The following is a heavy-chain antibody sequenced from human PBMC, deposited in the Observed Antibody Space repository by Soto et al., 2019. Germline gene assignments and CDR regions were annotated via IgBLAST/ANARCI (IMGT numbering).Heavy chain of an antibody. CDR2: ISAYNGNT. Sequence: ASVKVSCKASGYTFTSYGISWVRQAPGQGLEWMGWISAYNGNTNYAQKLQGRVTMTTDTSTSTAYMELRSLRSDDTAVYYCARVVVLMVYAMESDYWGQGTLVTVSS. CDR3: ARVVVLMVYAMESDY. V-gene: IGHV1-18*01. J-gene: IGHJ4*02. CDR1: GYTFTSYG. D-gene: IGHD2-8*01.